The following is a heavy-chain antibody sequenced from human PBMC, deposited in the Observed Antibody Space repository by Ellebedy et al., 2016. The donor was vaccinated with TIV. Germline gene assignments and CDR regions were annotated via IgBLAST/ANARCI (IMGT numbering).Heavy chain of an antibody. D-gene: IGHD6-19*01. Sequence: AASVKVSCKTSGYNFIDYGVSWVRQAPGQGLEWMGWISAYNGNTTYAQKLQGRVTMTTDTSTSTAYMELRSLRSDDTAVYYCSRDILRLVLAYWGQGTLVTVSS. CDR3: SRDILRLVLAY. J-gene: IGHJ4*02. CDR2: ISAYNGNT. V-gene: IGHV1-18*01. CDR1: GYNFIDYG.